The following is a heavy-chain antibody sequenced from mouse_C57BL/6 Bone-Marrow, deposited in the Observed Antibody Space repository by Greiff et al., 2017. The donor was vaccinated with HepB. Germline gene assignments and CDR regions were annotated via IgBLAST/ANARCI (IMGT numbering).Heavy chain of an antibody. J-gene: IGHJ3*01. Sequence: EVQRVESGEGLVKPGGSLKLSCAASGFTFSSYAMSWVRQTPEKRLEWVAYISSGGDYIYYADTVKGRFTISRDNARNTLYLQMSSLKSEDTAMYYCTRGGDDYDGFAYWGQGTLVTVSA. CDR2: ISSGGDYI. CDR3: TRGGDDYDGFAY. V-gene: IGHV5-9-1*02. CDR1: GFTFSSYA. D-gene: IGHD2-4*01.